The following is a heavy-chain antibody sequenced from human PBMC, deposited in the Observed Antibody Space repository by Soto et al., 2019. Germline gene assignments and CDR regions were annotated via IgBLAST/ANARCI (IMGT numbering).Heavy chain of an antibody. CDR3: TTDSYSTIIIVRFDY. V-gene: IGHV4-59*08. D-gene: IGHD3-22*01. CDR2: IYSTGST. CDR1: GGSISVYY. Sequence: PSETLSLTCTVSGGSISVYYWSWIRQPPGKGLEWIGNIYSTGSTNYNPSLETRVTISIDTSQNQFSLRLSSVTAADTAVYYCTTDSYSTIIIVRFDYWGHGTLVTVSS. J-gene: IGHJ4*01.